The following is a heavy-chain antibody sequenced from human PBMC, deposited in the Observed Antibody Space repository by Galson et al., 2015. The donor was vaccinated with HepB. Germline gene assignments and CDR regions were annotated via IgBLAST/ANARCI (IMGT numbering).Heavy chain of an antibody. D-gene: IGHD6-19*01. CDR1: YGSITSYY. CDR2: MYYGGST. J-gene: IGHJ6*02. CDR3: AKADERSGWSSYHYALDV. Sequence: ETLSLTCSVSYGSITSYYWSWIRQPPGKGLEWIGYMYYGGSTNYNPSLKSRVTISVDTSKSQFSLKLTSVTAADTAVYYCAKADERSGWSSYHYALDVWGQGTTVIVSS. V-gene: IGHV4-59*01.